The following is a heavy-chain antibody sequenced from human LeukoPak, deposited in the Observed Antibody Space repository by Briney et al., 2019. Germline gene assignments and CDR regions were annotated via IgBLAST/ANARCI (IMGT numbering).Heavy chain of an antibody. CDR1: GFSLSRYS. D-gene: IGHD3-16*01. J-gene: IGHJ5*02. Sequence: GGSLRLSRAACGFSLSRYSMCWVRQAPGKGVEGVAAITANGGSTYYAGSVQGRSTISRDSSKNTLSLEMNSLTAEHTAVYYCARRTGPAIISVGGVTWFEPWGKGTLVTAPS. CDR3: ARRTGPAIISVGGVTWFEP. V-gene: IGHV3-23*01. CDR2: ITANGGST.